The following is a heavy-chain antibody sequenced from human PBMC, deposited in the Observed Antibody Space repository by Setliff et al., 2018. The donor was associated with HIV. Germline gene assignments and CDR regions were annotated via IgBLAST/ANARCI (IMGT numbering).Heavy chain of an antibody. Sequence: GGSLRLSCAASGFTFSSYWMHWVRQAPGEGLVRVSRINSDGGSTSYADSVRGRFTISRDNARNTLYLQMNSLRAEDAAVYYCARDLPLDAAFDVWGQGTMVTVSS. CDR3: ARDLPLDAAFDV. CDR2: INSDGGST. V-gene: IGHV3-74*01. CDR1: GFTFSSYW. J-gene: IGHJ3*01.